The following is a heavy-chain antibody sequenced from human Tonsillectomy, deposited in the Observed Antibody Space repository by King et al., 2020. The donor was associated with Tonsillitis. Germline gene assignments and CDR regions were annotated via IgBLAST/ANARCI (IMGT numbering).Heavy chain of an antibody. V-gene: IGHV4-34*01. CDR2: INHSGST. Sequence: VQLPQWGAGLLKPSETLSLTCAVYGGSFSGYYWSWIRQPPGKGLEWIGEINHSGSTNYNPSLKSRVTISVDTSKNQFSLKLSSVTAADTAVYYCARGLNILYSNWFDPWGQGTLVTVSS. D-gene: IGHD2-8*01. CDR3: ARGLNILYSNWFDP. CDR1: GGSFSGYY. J-gene: IGHJ5*02.